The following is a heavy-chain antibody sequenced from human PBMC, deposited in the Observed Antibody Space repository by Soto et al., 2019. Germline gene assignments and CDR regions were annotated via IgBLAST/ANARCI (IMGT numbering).Heavy chain of an antibody. J-gene: IGHJ3*02. Sequence: NPGGSLRLSCAASGFTFSSYSMNWVRQAPGKGLEWVSSISSSSSYIYYADSVKGRFTISRDNAKNSLYLQMNSLRAEDTAVYYCARLVEYYYGSGSYYSSGAFDIWGQGTXVTVSS. CDR1: GFTFSSYS. CDR2: ISSSSSYI. D-gene: IGHD3-10*01. CDR3: ARLVEYYYGSGSYYSSGAFDI. V-gene: IGHV3-21*01.